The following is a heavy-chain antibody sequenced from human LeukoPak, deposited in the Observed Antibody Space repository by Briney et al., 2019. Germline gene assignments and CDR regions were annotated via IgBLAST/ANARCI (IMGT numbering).Heavy chain of an antibody. V-gene: IGHV4-39*07. D-gene: IGHD3-22*01. J-gene: IGHJ4*02. Sequence: PSETLSLTCTVSGGSISSSSYYWGWIRQPPGKGLEWIGSIYYSGSTYYNPSLKSRVTISVDTSKNQFSLKLSSVTAADTAVYYCARAEGGYYYDSSGDYYFDYWGQGTLVTVSS. CDR3: ARAEGGYYYDSSGDYYFDY. CDR2: IYYSGST. CDR1: GGSISSSSYY.